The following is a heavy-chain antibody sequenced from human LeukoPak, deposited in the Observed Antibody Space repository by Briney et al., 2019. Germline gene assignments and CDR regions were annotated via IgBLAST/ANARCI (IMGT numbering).Heavy chain of an antibody. D-gene: IGHD3-3*01. V-gene: IGHV4-31*03. Sequence: PSETLSLTCTVSGGSISSGGYYWSWIRQHPGKGLEWIGYIYYSGSTYYNPSLKSRVTISVDTSKNQFSLKLSSVTAADTAVYYCARTKCLDFWSGYCSRPFDYWGQGTLVTVSS. CDR2: IYYSGST. J-gene: IGHJ4*02. CDR1: GGSISSGGYY. CDR3: ARTKCLDFWSGYCSRPFDY.